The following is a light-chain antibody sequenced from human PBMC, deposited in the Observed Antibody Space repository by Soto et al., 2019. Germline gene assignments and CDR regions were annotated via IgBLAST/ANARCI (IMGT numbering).Light chain of an antibody. CDR1: QGVSTW. CDR3: QQDNSFPLT. Sequence: DIQMTQSPSSVSASVGDRVTIACRASQGVSTWLAWYQQKPGKAPELLISAASSLQSGVPSRFSGSGSGTDFTLTISSLQTEDFATYYWQQDNSFPLTFGGGTKVEIK. V-gene: IGKV1-12*01. CDR2: AAS. J-gene: IGKJ4*01.